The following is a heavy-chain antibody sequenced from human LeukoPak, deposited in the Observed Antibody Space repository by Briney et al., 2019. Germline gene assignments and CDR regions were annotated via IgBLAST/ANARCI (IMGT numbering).Heavy chain of an antibody. J-gene: IGHJ4*02. V-gene: IGHV1-24*01. D-gene: IGHD1-26*01. Sequence: ASVKVSCKVPGYTLTELSMHWVRQAPGKGLEWMGGFDPEDGETIYAQKFQGRVTMTEDTSTDTAYMELSSLRSEDTAVYYCATDYSGRGATGFWGQGTLVTVSS. CDR1: GYTLTELS. CDR3: ATDYSGRGATGF. CDR2: FDPEDGET.